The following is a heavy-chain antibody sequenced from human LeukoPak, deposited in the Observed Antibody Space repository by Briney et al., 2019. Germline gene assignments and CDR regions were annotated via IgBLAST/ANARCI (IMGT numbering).Heavy chain of an antibody. CDR1: GFIASSNY. D-gene: IGHD3-10*01. CDR3: ARRDYYGSGSPDF. J-gene: IGHJ4*02. V-gene: IGHV3-20*04. CDR2: INWNGDRT. Sequence: GGSLRLSCTASGFIASSNYMSWVRQSPGKGLEWVSGINWNGDRTGYADSVKGRFTISRDNAKKSLYLQMNSLRAEDTALYYCARRDYYGSGSPDFWGQGTLVTVSS.